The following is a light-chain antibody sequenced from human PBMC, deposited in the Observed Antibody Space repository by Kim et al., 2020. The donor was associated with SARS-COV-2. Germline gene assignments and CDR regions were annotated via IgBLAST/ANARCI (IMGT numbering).Light chain of an antibody. CDR2: WAS. J-gene: IGKJ2*03. CDR1: QTVLYNSDNKNY. CDR3: QQYYSTPPS. Sequence: RATPNCKSSQTVLYNSDNKNYLAWYQQKPGQAPKLLIYWASIRESGVSDRFSGSGSETDFTLTISSLQAEDVAVYYCQQYYSTPPSFGQGTQLEI. V-gene: IGKV4-1*01.